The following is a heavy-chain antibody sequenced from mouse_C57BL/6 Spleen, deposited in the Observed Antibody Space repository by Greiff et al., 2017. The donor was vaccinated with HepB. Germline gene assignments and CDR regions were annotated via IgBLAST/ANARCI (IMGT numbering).Heavy chain of an antibody. D-gene: IGHD2-3*01. V-gene: IGHV1-62-2*01. CDR2: FYPGGGSS. CDR3: ARREDGSYWFAY. Sequence: VQLQQSGAELVKPGASVKLSCKASGYTFTEYTIHWVKQRPGQGLEWIGWFYPGGGSSKYNEKFKDKATLTADKSSSTAYMELSSLTSEESAVYFCARREDGSYWFAYWGQGTMVTVSA. CDR1: GYTFTEYT. J-gene: IGHJ3*01.